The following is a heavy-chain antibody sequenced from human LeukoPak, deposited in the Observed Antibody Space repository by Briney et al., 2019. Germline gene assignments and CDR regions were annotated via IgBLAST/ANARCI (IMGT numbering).Heavy chain of an antibody. D-gene: IGHD1-26*01. CDR2: IPYDGSNK. J-gene: IGHJ4*02. CDR3: AKYSGSYNCFDY. Sequence: GRSLRLSCAASGFTFSSYGMHWVRQAPGKGLEWVAVIPYDGSNKYYADSVKGRFTISRDNSKNTLYLQMNSLRAEDTAVYYCAKYSGSYNCFDYWGQGTLVTVSS. V-gene: IGHV3-30*18. CDR1: GFTFSSYG.